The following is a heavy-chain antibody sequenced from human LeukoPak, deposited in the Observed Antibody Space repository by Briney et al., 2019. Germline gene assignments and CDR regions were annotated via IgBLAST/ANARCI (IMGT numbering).Heavy chain of an antibody. V-gene: IGHV3-53*01. CDR3: ASGQKLGLSWYFDL. CDR2: IYGDGGT. CDR1: GFSVSSNY. Sequence: GGSLRLSCAAYGFSVSSNYMTWVRQAPGKGLEWVSVIYGDGGTDYADSVKGRFPISRDNSKNTVSLQMNSLRAEDTAVYYCASGQKLGLSWYFDLWSRGTLVTVSS. J-gene: IGHJ2*01. D-gene: IGHD6-13*01.